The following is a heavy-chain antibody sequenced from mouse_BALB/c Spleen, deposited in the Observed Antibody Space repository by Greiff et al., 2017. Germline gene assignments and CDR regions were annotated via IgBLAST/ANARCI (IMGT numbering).Heavy chain of an antibody. Sequence: EVMLVESGAELVRSGASVKLSCTASGFNIKDYYMHWVKQRPEQGLEWIGWIDPENGDTEYAPKFQGKATMTADTSSNTAYLQLSSLTSEDTAVYYCNAWGGNYDWFAYWGQGTLVTVSA. D-gene: IGHD2-1*01. CDR3: NAWGGNYDWFAY. CDR1: GFNIKDYY. J-gene: IGHJ3*01. V-gene: IGHV14-4*02. CDR2: IDPENGDT.